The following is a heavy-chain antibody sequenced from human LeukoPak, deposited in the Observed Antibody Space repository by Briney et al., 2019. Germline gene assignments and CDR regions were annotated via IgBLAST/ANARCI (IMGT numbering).Heavy chain of an antibody. CDR2: TNPSSGST. J-gene: IGHJ4*02. CDR3: VRELAGGSFDY. D-gene: IGHD3-10*01. Sequence: ASVKVSCKASGYTFTSYLIHWVRRAPGQGLEWMGLTNPSSGSTIAQKFRGRVTMTKNTSTNTVYMDLSSLGSEDTAVYYCVRELAGGSFDYWGQGSLVTVSS. CDR1: GYTFTSYL. V-gene: IGHV1-46*01.